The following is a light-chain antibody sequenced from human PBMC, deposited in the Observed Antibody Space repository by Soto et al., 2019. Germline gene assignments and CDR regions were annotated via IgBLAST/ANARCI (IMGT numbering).Light chain of an antibody. CDR1: QSVSSY. CDR2: DAS. V-gene: IGKV3-11*01. Sequence: EIVLTQSPATLSLSPGERATLSCRASQSVSSYLAWYQQKPGQAPRLLIYDASNRATGIPARFSGSGSGTDFTLTIGSLEPEDSAVYYCQQRSNWPPEVTFGPGTKVDIK. J-gene: IGKJ3*01. CDR3: QQRSNWPPEVT.